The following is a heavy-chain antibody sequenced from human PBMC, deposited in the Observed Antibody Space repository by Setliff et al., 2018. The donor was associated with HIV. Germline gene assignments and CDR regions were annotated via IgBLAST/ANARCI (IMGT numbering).Heavy chain of an antibody. CDR2: SYTSGST. J-gene: IGHJ3*02. D-gene: IGHD6-19*01. V-gene: IGHV4-61*02. CDR3: ARTIKEQWLVHDAFDI. Sequence: SETLSLTCTVSGGSISSGIYYWSWIRQPAGKGLEWIGRSYTSGSTKYNPSLESRVTISVGTSKNQFSLRLSSVTAADTAVYYCARTIKEQWLVHDAFDIWGQGTMVTVSS. CDR1: GGSISSGIYY.